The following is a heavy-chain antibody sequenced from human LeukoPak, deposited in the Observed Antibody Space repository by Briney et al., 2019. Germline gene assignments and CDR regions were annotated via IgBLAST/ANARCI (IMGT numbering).Heavy chain of an antibody. Sequence: ASVKVSCKASGYTFTKYYIHWVRQPPGQGLEWMGLINPGGDNTNYAQNFQGRVTMTRDTSTSTVYMELSSLRSEDTAIYYCARIRDGYNDAYDIWGQGTVVTVPS. CDR2: INPGGDNT. D-gene: IGHD5-24*01. J-gene: IGHJ3*02. CDR1: GYTFTKYY. V-gene: IGHV1-46*01. CDR3: ARIRDGYNDAYDI.